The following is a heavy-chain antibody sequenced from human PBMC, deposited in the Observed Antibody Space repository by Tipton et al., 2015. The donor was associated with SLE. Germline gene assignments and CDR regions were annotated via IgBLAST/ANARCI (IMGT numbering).Heavy chain of an antibody. Sequence: GLVKPSETLSLTCTVSGGSISSSSYYWGWIRQPPGKGLEWIGRIYTSGNTNYSPSLKSRVTISVDTSKNQFSLKLGSVTAADTAVYYCARDELDWYFDLWGRGTLVTVSS. V-gene: IGHV4-39*07. CDR2: IYTSGNT. CDR3: ARDELDWYFDL. CDR1: GGSISSSSYY. D-gene: IGHD5-24*01. J-gene: IGHJ2*01.